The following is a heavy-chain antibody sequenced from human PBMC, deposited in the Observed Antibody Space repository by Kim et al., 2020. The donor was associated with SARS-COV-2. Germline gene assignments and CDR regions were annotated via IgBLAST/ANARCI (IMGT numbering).Heavy chain of an antibody. CDR2: ISSSGSTI. V-gene: IGHV3-48*03. J-gene: IGHJ4*02. D-gene: IGHD1-26*01. CDR1: GFTFSSYE. Sequence: GGSLRLSCAASGFTFSSYEMNWVRQAPGKGLEWVSYISSSGSTIYYADSVKGRFTISRDNAKNSLYLQMNSLRAEDTAVYYCARGGEGWELLPIDYWGQATLVTVSS. CDR3: ARGGEGWELLPIDY.